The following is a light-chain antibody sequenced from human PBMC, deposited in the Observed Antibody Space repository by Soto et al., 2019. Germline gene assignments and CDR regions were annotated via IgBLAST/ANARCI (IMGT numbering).Light chain of an antibody. CDR1: SSNTGADYD. V-gene: IGLV1-40*01. CDR3: SSYTTSTSFIL. CDR2: EVS. Sequence: QSVLTQPPSVSGAPGQRVTISCTGSSSNTGADYDVHWYQQVPGTAPKAMIYEVSSRPSGVSNRFSGSKSGNTASLTISGLQAEDEAYYYCSSYTTSTSFILFGGGTKLTVL. J-gene: IGLJ2*01.